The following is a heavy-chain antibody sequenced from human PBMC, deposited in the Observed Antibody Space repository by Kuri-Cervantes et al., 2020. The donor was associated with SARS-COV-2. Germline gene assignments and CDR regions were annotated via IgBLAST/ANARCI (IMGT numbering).Heavy chain of an antibody. CDR3: AKDRVGVLDS. J-gene: IGHJ5*01. D-gene: IGHD2-21*01. V-gene: IGHV3-30*01. Sequence: LSLTCAASGFTFSSCAMHWVRLAPVKGLEWVAFISYDGSNEYYADSVRGRFTISRDNSNNTLYLQVNSLRAEDAALYYCAKDRVGVLDSWGQGTQVTVSS. CDR1: GFTFSSCA. CDR2: ISYDGSNE.